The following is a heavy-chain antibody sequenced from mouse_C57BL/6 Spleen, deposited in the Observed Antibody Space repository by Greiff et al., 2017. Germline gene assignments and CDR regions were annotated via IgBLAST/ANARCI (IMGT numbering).Heavy chain of an antibody. CDR1: GFTFSDYG. CDR2: ISSGSSTI. Sequence: EVHLVESGGGLVKPGGSLKLSCAASGFTFSDYGMHWVRQAPEKGLAWVAYISSGSSTIYYADTVKGRFTISRDNAKNTLFLQMTSLRSEDTAMYYCARGLGQNAMDYWGQGTSVTVSS. CDR3: ARGLGQNAMDY. J-gene: IGHJ4*01. D-gene: IGHD3-3*01. V-gene: IGHV5-17*01.